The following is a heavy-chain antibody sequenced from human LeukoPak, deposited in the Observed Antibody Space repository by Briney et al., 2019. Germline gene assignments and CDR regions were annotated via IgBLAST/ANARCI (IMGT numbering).Heavy chain of an antibody. CDR2: IGWNSGSI. CDR3: AKALTKAGGSYFFPDAFDI. V-gene: IGHV3-9*01. CDR1: GFTFDDYA. Sequence: GGSLRLSCAASGFTFDDYAMHWVRQAPGKGLEWVSGIGWNSGSIGYADSVKGRFTISRDNAKNSLYLQMNSLRAEDTALYYCAKALTKAGGSYFFPDAFDIWGQGTMVTVSS. J-gene: IGHJ3*02. D-gene: IGHD1-26*01.